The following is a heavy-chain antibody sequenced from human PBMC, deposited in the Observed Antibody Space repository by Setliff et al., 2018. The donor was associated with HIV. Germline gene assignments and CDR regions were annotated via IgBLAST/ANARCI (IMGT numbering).Heavy chain of an antibody. J-gene: IGHJ4*02. CDR2: T. V-gene: IGHV4-61*05. D-gene: IGHD2-15*01. CDR3: ARVVDADYLDY. Sequence: SETLSLTCTVTGGSISTNNFYWGWIRQPPGKGLQWIGSTYYKPSLKSRVTISVDTSKNQFSLKLNSVTAADTAMYYCARVVDADYLDYWGQGTPVTVSS. CDR1: GGSISTNNFY.